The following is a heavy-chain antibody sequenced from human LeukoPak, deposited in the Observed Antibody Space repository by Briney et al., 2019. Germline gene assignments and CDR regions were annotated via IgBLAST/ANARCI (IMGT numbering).Heavy chain of an antibody. CDR1: GYTFTGYY. J-gene: IGHJ6*03. Sequence: ASVKVSCKASGYTFTGYYMHWVRQAPGQGLEWMGWINPNSGGTNYAQKFQGRVTMTRDTSISTAYMELSRLRSDDTAVYYCAREGSGYDSYYYYHMDVWGKGTTATVSS. CDR2: INPNSGGT. CDR3: AREGSGYDSYYYYHMDV. D-gene: IGHD5-12*01. V-gene: IGHV1-2*02.